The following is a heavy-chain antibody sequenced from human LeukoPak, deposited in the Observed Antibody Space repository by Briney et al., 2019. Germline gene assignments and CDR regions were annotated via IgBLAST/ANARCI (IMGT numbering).Heavy chain of an antibody. Sequence: ASVKVSRKGSGYTFNSYYMHLVRQAPGPRLELVGKINPSGGSTSYAQKFQGRVTMTRDTSTSTVYMELSSLRSEDTAVYYCARASSGGDYVWYFDYWGQGTLVTVSS. CDR2: INPSGGST. J-gene: IGHJ4*02. CDR1: GYTFNSYY. CDR3: ARASSGGDYVWYFDY. V-gene: IGHV1-46*02. D-gene: IGHD4-17*01.